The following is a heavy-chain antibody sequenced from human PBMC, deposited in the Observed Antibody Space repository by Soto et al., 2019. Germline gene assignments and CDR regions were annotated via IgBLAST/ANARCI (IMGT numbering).Heavy chain of an antibody. V-gene: IGHV3-21*01. CDR1: GFTFSSYS. CDR2: ISSSSSYI. CDR3: ARVQPTAMVPAGYYGMDV. J-gene: IGHJ6*02. D-gene: IGHD5-18*01. Sequence: EVQLVESGGGLVKPGGSLRLSCAASGFTFSSYSMNWVRQAPGKGLEWVSSISSSSSYIYYADSVKGRFTISRDNAKNSMYRQMNSLRAEDTAVYYCARVQPTAMVPAGYYGMDVWGQGTTVTVSS.